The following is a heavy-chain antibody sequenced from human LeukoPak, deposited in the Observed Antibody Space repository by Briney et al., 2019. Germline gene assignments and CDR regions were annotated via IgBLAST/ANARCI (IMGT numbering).Heavy chain of an antibody. Sequence: PGGSLRLSCAASGFTFRSYAMSWVRQAPGKGLEWVSAISGSGGSTYYADSVKGRFTISRDNSKNTLYLQMNSLRAEDTAVYYCARAIRYSSSWYVGAHDYWGQGTLVTVSS. V-gene: IGHV3-23*01. CDR1: GFTFRSYA. J-gene: IGHJ4*02. D-gene: IGHD6-13*01. CDR3: ARAIRYSSSWYVGAHDY. CDR2: ISGSGGST.